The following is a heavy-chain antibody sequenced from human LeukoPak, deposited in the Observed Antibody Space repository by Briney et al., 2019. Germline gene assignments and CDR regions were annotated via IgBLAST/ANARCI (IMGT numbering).Heavy chain of an antibody. CDR3: AKKTADYYYMDV. CDR1: GFTFSTYG. J-gene: IGHJ6*03. CDR2: VWSDGSNK. V-gene: IGHV3-30*02. Sequence: GGSLRLSCAASGFTFSTYGMHWVRQAPGKGLEWVLFVWSDGSNKYYTDSVKGRFTISRDNSKNTLYLQMNSLRGEDTAVYYCAKKTADYYYMDVWGKGTTVTVSS.